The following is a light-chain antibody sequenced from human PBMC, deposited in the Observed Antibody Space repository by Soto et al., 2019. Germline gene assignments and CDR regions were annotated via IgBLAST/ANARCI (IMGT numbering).Light chain of an antibody. J-gene: IGKJ1*01. Sequence: DIQMTQSPSTLSASVGDRVTITCRASQSISSWLAWYQQKPGKAPKLLIYKASSLESGVPSRFSGSGSGTEFTLTISSLQPDVFATYYCQQYYTYSRTFGQGTKVEIK. CDR1: QSISSW. CDR2: KAS. CDR3: QQYYTYSRT. V-gene: IGKV1-5*03.